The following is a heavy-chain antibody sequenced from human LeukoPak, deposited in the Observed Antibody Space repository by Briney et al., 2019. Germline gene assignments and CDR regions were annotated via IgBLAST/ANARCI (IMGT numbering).Heavy chain of an antibody. D-gene: IGHD3-10*01. CDR3: ARDSSGNFIPDYFDY. V-gene: IGHV3-48*03. Sequence: GGSLRLSCATSGFTFSSYEMNWVRQAPGKGLEWVSYISATGNTIYYADSVKGRFTISRDNARNSLYLQMNSLRAEDTAVYYCARDSSGNFIPDYFDYWGQGTLVTVSP. CDR2: ISATGNTI. CDR1: GFTFSSYE. J-gene: IGHJ4*02.